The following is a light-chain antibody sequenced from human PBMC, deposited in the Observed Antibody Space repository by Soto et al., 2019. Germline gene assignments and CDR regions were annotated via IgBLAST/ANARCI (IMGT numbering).Light chain of an antibody. CDR2: EVS. V-gene: IGLV2-14*01. J-gene: IGLJ1*01. Sequence: QSALTQPASVSGSPGQSITISFTGTSSDVGGYNYVSWYQQLPGKAPKLMIYEVSNRPSGVSKRFSGSKSGDEASLTISGLQDEDEADYNRCSLTSGRTYVFRTGTELTV. CDR3: CSLTSGRTYV. CDR1: SSDVGGYNY.